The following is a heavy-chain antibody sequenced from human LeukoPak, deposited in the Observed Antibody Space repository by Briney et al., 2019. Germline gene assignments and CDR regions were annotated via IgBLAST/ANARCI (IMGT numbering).Heavy chain of an antibody. D-gene: IGHD2-15*01. CDR3: ARGCSGVLCYPGY. J-gene: IGHJ4*02. CDR1: GFTVSAYY. Sequence: PGGSLRLSCAASGFTVSAYYMGWVRQAPGKGLDWVSLIYSGGSTYYADSVKGRFTISRDNSKNTVYLQMNSLRVEDTAVYYCARGCSGVLCYPGYWGQGTLVTVSS. V-gene: IGHV3-66*01. CDR2: IYSGGST.